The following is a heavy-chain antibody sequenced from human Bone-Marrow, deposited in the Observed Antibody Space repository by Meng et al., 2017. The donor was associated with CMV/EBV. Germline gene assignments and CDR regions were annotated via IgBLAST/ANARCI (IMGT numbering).Heavy chain of an antibody. CDR1: GGSVSNTRYY. CDR3: ARVRSSSWYYFDY. CDR2: IYYSGST. D-gene: IGHD6-13*01. V-gene: IGHV4-61*01. Sequence: SETLSLTCTVSGGSVSNTRYYWSWIRQPPGQGLEWIGYIYYSGSTNYNPSLKSRVTISVDTSKNQFSLKLSSVTAADTAVYYCARVRSSSWYYFDYWGQGTLVTVSS. J-gene: IGHJ4*02.